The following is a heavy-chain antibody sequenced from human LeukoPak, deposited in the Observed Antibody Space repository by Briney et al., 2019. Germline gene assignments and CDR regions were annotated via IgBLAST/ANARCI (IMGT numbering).Heavy chain of an antibody. CDR3: ARDVGGKYYFDY. CDR1: GGSFSGYY. D-gene: IGHD2-15*01. J-gene: IGHJ4*02. CDR2: INHSGST. Sequence: SETLSLTCAVYGGSFSGYYWSWIRQPPGKGLEWIGEINHSGSTNYNPSLKSRVTISVDTSKNQFSLKLSSVTAADTAVYYCARDVGGKYYFDYWGQGTLVTVSS. V-gene: IGHV4-34*01.